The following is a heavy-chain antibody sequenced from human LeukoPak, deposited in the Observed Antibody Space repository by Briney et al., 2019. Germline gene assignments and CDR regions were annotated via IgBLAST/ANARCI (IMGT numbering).Heavy chain of an antibody. CDR3: ATLFDYSNLPD. D-gene: IGHD3-9*01. V-gene: IGHV1-18*01. Sequence: ASVKVSCKASGYIFTSYGITWVRQAPGQGLEWMGWISGYSGNTKYAQKVQGRVTMTTDTSTSTAYMELSSLRSEDTAVYYCATLFDYSNLPDWGQGTLVTVSS. CDR1: GYIFTSYG. J-gene: IGHJ4*02. CDR2: ISGYSGNT.